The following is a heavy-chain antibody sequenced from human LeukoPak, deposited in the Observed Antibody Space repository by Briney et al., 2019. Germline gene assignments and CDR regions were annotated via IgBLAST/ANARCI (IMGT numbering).Heavy chain of an antibody. Sequence: GGSLRLSCASSGCIFSDYNMIWFRQAPGKGLECISFISSRGTTINYADSVKGRCTISRDNAENSLYLQLNSLRVEDTAVYYCARGHSVYDFRLYWGQGTLVTVSS. V-gene: IGHV3-48*01. CDR2: ISSRGTTI. CDR1: GCIFSDYN. J-gene: IGHJ4*02. CDR3: ARGHSVYDFRLY. D-gene: IGHD5/OR15-5a*01.